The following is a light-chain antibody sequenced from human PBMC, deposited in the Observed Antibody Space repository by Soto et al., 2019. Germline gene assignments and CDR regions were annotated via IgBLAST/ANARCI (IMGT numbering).Light chain of an antibody. CDR2: EVS. J-gene: IGLJ1*01. V-gene: IGLV2-14*01. Sequence: QSALTLPASVSGSPGQSITISCTGTSSDVGGYNYVSWYQQHPGKAPKLMIYEVSNRPSGVSNRFSGSKSANTASLTISGLQAEDEADYYCSSYTSSSTPYVFGTGTKLTVL. CDR3: SSYTSSSTPYV. CDR1: SSDVGGYNY.